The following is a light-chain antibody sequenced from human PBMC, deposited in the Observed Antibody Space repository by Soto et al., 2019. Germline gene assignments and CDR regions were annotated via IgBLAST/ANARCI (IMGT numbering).Light chain of an antibody. Sequence: DIQMTQSPSSLSASVGDRVTITCRASQGISNSLAWYQQKPGKDPKLLIYAASTLQSGVPSRFSVSGSGTDFTLTIRSLQTEDVATYYCQEYNSAPNTFGEGTRLEI. J-gene: IGKJ5*01. CDR3: QEYNSAPNT. CDR2: AAS. V-gene: IGKV1-27*01. CDR1: QGISNS.